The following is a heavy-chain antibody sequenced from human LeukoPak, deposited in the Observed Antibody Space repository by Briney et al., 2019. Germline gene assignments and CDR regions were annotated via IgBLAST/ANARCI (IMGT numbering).Heavy chain of an antibody. V-gene: IGHV1-69*04. Sequence: SVKVSCKASGGTFSSCAISWVRQAPGQGLEWMGRIIPILGIANYAQKFQGRVTITADKSTSTAYMELSSLRSEDTAVYYCARDMDCTNGVCYLFDYWGQGTLVTVSS. CDR2: IIPILGIA. CDR3: ARDMDCTNGVCYLFDY. CDR1: GGTFSSCA. D-gene: IGHD2-8*01. J-gene: IGHJ4*02.